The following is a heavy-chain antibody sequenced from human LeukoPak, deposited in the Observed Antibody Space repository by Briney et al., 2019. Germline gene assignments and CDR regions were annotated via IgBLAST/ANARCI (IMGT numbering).Heavy chain of an antibody. CDR3: AKDVLIGGSLPGAAFDI. Sequence: GGSLRLSCAASGFTFSSYAMSWVRQAPGKGLEWVSAISGSGGSTYYADSVKGRFTISRDNSKNTLFLQMNSLRAEDTAVYYCAKDVLIGGSLPGAAFDIWGQGTMVTVSS. V-gene: IGHV3-23*01. CDR1: GFTFSSYA. J-gene: IGHJ3*02. CDR2: ISGSGGST. D-gene: IGHD1-26*01.